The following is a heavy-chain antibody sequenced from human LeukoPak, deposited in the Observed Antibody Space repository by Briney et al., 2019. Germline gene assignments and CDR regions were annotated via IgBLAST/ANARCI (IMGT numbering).Heavy chain of an antibody. CDR3: ARDRSVTRAGWFDP. CDR1: GGSISSYY. CDR2: IYTSGST. J-gene: IGHJ5*02. D-gene: IGHD4-17*01. Sequence: SETLSLTCTVSGGSISSYYWSWIRQPAGKGLEWIGRIYTSGSTNYNPSLKSRVTMSVDTSKNQFSLKLSSVTAADTAVYYCARDRSVTRAGWFDPWGQGTLVTVSS. V-gene: IGHV4-4*07.